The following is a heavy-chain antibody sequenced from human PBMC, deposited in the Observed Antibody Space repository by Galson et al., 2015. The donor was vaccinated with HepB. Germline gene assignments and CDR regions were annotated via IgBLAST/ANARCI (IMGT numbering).Heavy chain of an antibody. Sequence: SLRLSCAASGFTFSSYSMNWVRQAPGKGLEWVSSISSSSSYIYYADSVKGRFTISRDNAKNSLYLQMNSLRAEDTAVYYCASGFYCSGGSCYRNGWIWRYYYGMDVWGQGTTVTVSS. CDR2: ISSSSSYI. CDR1: GFTFSSYS. V-gene: IGHV3-21*01. CDR3: ASGFYCSGGSCYRNGWIWRYYYGMDV. J-gene: IGHJ6*02. D-gene: IGHD2-15*01.